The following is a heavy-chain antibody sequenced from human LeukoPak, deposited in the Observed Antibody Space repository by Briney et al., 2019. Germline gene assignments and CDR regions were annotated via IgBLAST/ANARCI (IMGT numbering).Heavy chain of an antibody. V-gene: IGHV5-51*01. Sequence: GESLKISCKGSGYSFTSYWIGLVRQMPGKGLEWMGIIYPGDSDTRYSPSFQGQVTISADKSISTAYLQWSSLKASDTAMYYCARRYCSSTSCYFALSDWFDPWGQGTLVTVSS. CDR1: GYSFTSYW. D-gene: IGHD2-2*01. CDR2: IYPGDSDT. J-gene: IGHJ5*02. CDR3: ARRYCSSTSCYFALSDWFDP.